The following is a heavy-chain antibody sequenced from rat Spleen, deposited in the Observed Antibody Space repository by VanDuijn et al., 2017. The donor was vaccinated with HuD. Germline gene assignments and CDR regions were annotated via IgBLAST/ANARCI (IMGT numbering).Heavy chain of an antibody. J-gene: IGHJ4*01. V-gene: IGHV5-29*01. Sequence: EVQLVESGGGLVQPGRSLKLSCAASGFTFSDYGVAWVRQAPTKGLEWVATISYGDSSGHSSTYYRDSVKGRFTISRDNAKSTLSLQMDSLWSEDTATYYCATSYYYSSYIYALGVMDAWGQGASVTVSS. CDR2: ISYGDSSGHSST. CDR1: GFTFSDYG. D-gene: IGHD1-2*01. CDR3: ATSYYYSSYIYALGVMDA.